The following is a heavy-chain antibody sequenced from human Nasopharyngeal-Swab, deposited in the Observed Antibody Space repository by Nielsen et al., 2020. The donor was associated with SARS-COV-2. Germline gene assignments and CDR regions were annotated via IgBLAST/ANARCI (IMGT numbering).Heavy chain of an antibody. CDR1: GFTFDDYA. CDR3: ARVDVHDAFDI. Sequence: LKISCAASGFTFDDYAMHWVRQAPGKGLEWVSGISWNSGSIGYADSVKGRFTISRDNAKNTLYLQMNSLRAEDTAVYYCARVDVHDAFDIWGQGTMVTVSS. CDR2: ISWNSGSI. D-gene: IGHD3-16*01. J-gene: IGHJ3*02. V-gene: IGHV3-9*01.